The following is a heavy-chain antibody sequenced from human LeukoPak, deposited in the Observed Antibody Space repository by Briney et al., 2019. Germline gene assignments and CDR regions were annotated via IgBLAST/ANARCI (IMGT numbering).Heavy chain of an antibody. CDR1: GFTFSSYS. J-gene: IGHJ6*03. CDR3: ARDSGAGGSFYYYYMDV. V-gene: IGHV3-21*01. D-gene: IGHD7-27*01. CDR2: ISSSNTYI. Sequence: GGSLRLSCAASGFTFSSYSVTWVRQAPGKGLEWVSSISSSNTYIYYADSVKDRFTISRDNAKSSLYLQMNSLRADDTAVYYCARDSGAGGSFYYYYMDVWGKGATVTVSS.